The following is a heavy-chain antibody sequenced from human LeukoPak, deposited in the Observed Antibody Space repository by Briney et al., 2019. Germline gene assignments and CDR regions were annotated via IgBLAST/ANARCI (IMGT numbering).Heavy chain of an antibody. CDR2: IYYSGST. V-gene: IGHV4-31*11. J-gene: IGHJ4*02. CDR3: ARGITMDYYDSSGYLDGVSYFDY. D-gene: IGHD3-22*01. CDR1: GGSVSSGGYY. Sequence: SETLSLTCAVSGGSVSSGGYYWSWIRQHPGKGLEWIGYIYYSGSTYYNPSLKSRVTISVDTSKNQFSLKLSSVTAADTAVYYCARGITMDYYDSSGYLDGVSYFDYWGQGTLVTVSS.